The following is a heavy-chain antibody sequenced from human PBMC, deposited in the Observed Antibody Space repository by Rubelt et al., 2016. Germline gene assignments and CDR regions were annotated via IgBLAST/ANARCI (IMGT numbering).Heavy chain of an antibody. CDR1: GYTFTSYA. Sequence: QVQLVQSGAEVKKPGASVKVSCKASGYTFTSYAMHWVRQAPGQRLEWMGWINAGNGNTKYSQKFQCRVTITRDTSASTAYMERSSLRSEDTAVYYCARGGLSELLWFGESRIDYWGQGTLVTVSS. D-gene: IGHD3-10*01. J-gene: IGHJ4*02. V-gene: IGHV1-3*01. CDR3: ARGGLSELLWFGESRIDY. CDR2: INAGNGNT.